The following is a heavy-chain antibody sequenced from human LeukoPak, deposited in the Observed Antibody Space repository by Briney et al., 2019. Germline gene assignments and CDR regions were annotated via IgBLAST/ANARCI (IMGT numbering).Heavy chain of an antibody. V-gene: IGHV3-23*01. CDR2: ISAGGVTT. J-gene: IGHJ4*02. CDR1: GFTFSSYG. CDR3: VTRGTTATKYLEY. D-gene: IGHD1-1*01. Sequence: GRSLRLSCAASGFTFSSYGMHWVRQAPDIGLEWVSTISAGGVTTYYADSVKGRFTISRDNSKNTLHLHMNSLRVGDAAVYYCVTRGTTATKYLEYWGQGTLSPSP.